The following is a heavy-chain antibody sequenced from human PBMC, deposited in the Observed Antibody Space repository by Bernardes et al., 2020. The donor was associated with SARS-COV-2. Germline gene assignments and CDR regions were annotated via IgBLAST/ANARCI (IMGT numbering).Heavy chain of an antibody. CDR2: ISNDGSNK. CDR1: GFIFSDFG. Sequence: GGSLRLSCAASGFIFSDFGMHWVRQAPGKGLEWVAVISNDGSNKYYGQNVKGRFTISRDNSKNTLYLQMNSLRVEDTAIYYCARTYGGNSAGLDYWGQGTLVTVSS. CDR3: ARTYGGNSAGLDY. V-gene: IGHV3-30*03. D-gene: IGHD4-4*01. J-gene: IGHJ4*02.